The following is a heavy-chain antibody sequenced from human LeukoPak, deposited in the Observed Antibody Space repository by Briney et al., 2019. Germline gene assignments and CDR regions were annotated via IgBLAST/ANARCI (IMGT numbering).Heavy chain of an antibody. Sequence: GGSLRLSCAASEFTFSSFAMSWVRQAPGKGLEWVSYIRGGGAGTLYADSVKGRFTVSRDNSKSTLCLQMNSLRVEDTAVYYCAKCAESYGNDAFDLWGPGTTVTVSS. D-gene: IGHD3-16*01. J-gene: IGHJ3*01. CDR2: IRGGGAGT. CDR1: EFTFSSFA. CDR3: AKCAESYGNDAFDL. V-gene: IGHV3-23*01.